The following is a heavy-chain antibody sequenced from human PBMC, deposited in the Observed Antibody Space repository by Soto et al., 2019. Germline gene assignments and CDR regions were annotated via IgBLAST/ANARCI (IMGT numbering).Heavy chain of an antibody. V-gene: IGHV3-11*06. CDR1: GFTFSDYY. CDR2: ISSSSSYT. Sequence: GGSLRLSCAVSGFTFSDYYMSWIRQAPGKGLEWVSYISSSSSYTNYADSVKGRFTISRDNAKNSLYLQMNSLRAEDTAVYYCARELKGYSYGYSVDYWGQGTLVTVSS. J-gene: IGHJ4*02. D-gene: IGHD5-18*01. CDR3: ARELKGYSYGYSVDY.